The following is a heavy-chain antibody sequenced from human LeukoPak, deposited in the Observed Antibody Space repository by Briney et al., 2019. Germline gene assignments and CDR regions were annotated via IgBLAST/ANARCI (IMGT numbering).Heavy chain of an antibody. D-gene: IGHD6-13*01. CDR1: GGSIRSSYYY. V-gene: IGHV4-39*01. CDR3: ARQRDIAAAGYYFDY. CDR2: IYDSGST. Sequence: PSETLSLTCTVSGGSIRSSYYYWGWIRQPPGKGLEWIGSIYDSGSTYYNPSLKSRVTISVDTSKNQFSLKLSSVTAADTAVYYCARQRDIAAAGYYFDYWGQGTLVTVSS. J-gene: IGHJ4*02.